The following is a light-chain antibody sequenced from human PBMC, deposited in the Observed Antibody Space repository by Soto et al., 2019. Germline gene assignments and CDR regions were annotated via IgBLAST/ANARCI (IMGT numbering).Light chain of an antibody. CDR1: QSVSNNY. V-gene: IGKV3-20*01. J-gene: IGKJ5*01. CDR2: GVS. CDR3: QQYGRSPPIT. Sequence: EIVLTQSPGTLSLSPGERATLSCRASQSVSNNYLAWYQQKPGQAPRLLIYGVSNRATGIPDRFSGSGSGTDFTLTISRLEPEDFAVYYCQQYGRSPPITFGQGTRLEI.